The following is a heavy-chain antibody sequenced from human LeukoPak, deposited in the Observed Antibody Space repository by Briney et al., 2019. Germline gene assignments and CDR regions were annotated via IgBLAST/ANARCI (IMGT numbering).Heavy chain of an antibody. D-gene: IGHD3-22*01. J-gene: IGHJ4*02. CDR1: GGSISSSSYY. CDR3: ARDKSYYDSSGFYYFDY. Sequence: SETLSLTCTVSGGSISSSSYYWGWIRQPPGKGLEWIGSIYYSGSTYYNPSLKSRVTISVDTSKNQFSLKLSSVTAADTAVYYCARDKSYYDSSGFYYFDYWGQGTLVTVSS. V-gene: IGHV4-39*07. CDR2: IYYSGST.